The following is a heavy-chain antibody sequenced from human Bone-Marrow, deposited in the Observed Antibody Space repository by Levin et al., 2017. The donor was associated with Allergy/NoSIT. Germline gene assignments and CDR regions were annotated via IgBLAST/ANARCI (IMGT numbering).Heavy chain of an antibody. V-gene: IGHV3-7*01. CDR3: VFTTL. Sequence: GESLKISCVVSGFTFSNYWMYWVRQAPGKGLEWVANIKHDGTENYCVDSVKGRFTISRDNARNSVFLQMNSLRADDTAVYYCVFTTLRGQGTMVTVSS. D-gene: IGHD1-1*01. CDR2: IKHDGTEN. CDR1: GFTFSNYW. J-gene: IGHJ3*01.